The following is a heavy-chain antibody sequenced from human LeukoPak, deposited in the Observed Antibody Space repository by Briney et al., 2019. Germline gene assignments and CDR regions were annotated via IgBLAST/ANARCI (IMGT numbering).Heavy chain of an antibody. Sequence: GGSLRLSCAASGFTFSSYGMHWVRQAPGKGLEWVAFIRYDGSNKYYADSVKGRFTISRDNSKNTLYLQMNSLRAEDTAVYYCAKDFGGYYDSSGYYHYYYYYYMDVWGKGTTVTISS. CDR2: IRYDGSNK. CDR1: GFTFSSYG. V-gene: IGHV3-30*02. J-gene: IGHJ6*03. CDR3: AKDFGGYYDSSGYYHYYYYYYMDV. D-gene: IGHD3-22*01.